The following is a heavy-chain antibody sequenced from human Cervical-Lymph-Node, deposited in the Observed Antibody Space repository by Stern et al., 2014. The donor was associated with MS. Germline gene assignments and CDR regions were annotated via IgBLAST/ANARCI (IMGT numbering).Heavy chain of an antibody. D-gene: IGHD1-1*01. CDR1: GFTFSIYN. Sequence: EVQLVQSGGGLVQPGGSLRLSCAVSGFTFSIYNMNWVRQAPGKGLEWASYITSTSSAIYYADSVRGRFTISRDNANNSLYLQMNSLKEEDTAVYYCTRGGRLPPNEIDYWGQGTLVTVSS. V-gene: IGHV3-48*02. CDR3: TRGGRLPPNEIDY. J-gene: IGHJ4*02. CDR2: ITSTSSAI.